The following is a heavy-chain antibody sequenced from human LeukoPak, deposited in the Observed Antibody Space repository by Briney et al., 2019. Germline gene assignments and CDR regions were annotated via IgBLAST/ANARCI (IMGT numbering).Heavy chain of an antibody. CDR3: VRAVRTTVTTFWFDP. D-gene: IGHD4-17*01. J-gene: IGHJ5*02. V-gene: IGHV1-8*02. CDR2: MNPNTDNK. Sequence: ASVKVCCKASGYTFTSCDINWVRQATGQGLEWMRWMNPNTDNKASAQKFQGRVTMTRETSINTAYMELSSLTSEDTAVYYCVRAVRTTVTTFWFDPWGQGTLVTVSS. CDR1: GYTFTSCD.